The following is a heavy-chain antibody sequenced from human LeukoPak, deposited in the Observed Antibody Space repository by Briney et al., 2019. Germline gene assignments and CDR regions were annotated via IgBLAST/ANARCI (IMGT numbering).Heavy chain of an antibody. CDR1: GFTFSTYS. V-gene: IGHV3-48*04. CDR3: ARYCGGDCYGMDV. CDR2: ISSSSSTI. J-gene: IGHJ6*02. Sequence: GGSLRLSCAASGFTFSTYSMNWVRQAPGKGLEWVSYISSSSSTIYYADSVKGRFTISRDNAKNSLYLQMNNLRAEDTAVYYCARYCGGDCYGMDVWGQGTTVTVSS. D-gene: IGHD2-21*01.